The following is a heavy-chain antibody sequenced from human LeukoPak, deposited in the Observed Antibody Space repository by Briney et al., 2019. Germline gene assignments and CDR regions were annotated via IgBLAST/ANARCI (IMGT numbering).Heavy chain of an antibody. CDR1: GFTFSSYW. V-gene: IGHV3-7*03. CDR3: ARGGGLDV. Sequence: GGSLRLSCAVSGFTFSSYWMTWVRQAPGKGLEWVASINHNGNVNYYVDSVKGRFTISRDNAKNSLYLQMSNLRAEDTAVYFCARGGGLDVWGQGATVTVSS. D-gene: IGHD3-16*01. CDR2: INHNGNVN. J-gene: IGHJ6*02.